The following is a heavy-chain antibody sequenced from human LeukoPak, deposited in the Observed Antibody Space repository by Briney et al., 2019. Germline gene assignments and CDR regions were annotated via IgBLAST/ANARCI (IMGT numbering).Heavy chain of an antibody. V-gene: IGHV3-73*01. Sequence: PGGSLRLSCAASGFTFSGSAMHWVRQASGKGLEWVGRIRSKANSYATAYAASVKGRFTISRDDSKNTAYLQMNSLRAEDTAVYYCAKHEGSSWYHRNNYFDYWGQGTLVTVSS. J-gene: IGHJ4*02. CDR1: GFTFSGSA. CDR2: IRSKANSYAT. CDR3: AKHEGSSWYHRNNYFDY. D-gene: IGHD6-13*01.